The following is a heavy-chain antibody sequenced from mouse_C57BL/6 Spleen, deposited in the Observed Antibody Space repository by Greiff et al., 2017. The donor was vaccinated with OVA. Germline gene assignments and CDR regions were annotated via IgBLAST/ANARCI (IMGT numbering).Heavy chain of an antibody. CDR1: GYTFTSYW. Sequence: QVQLKQPGAELVKPGASVKMSCKASGYTFTSYWITWVKQRPGQGLEWIGDIYPGSGSTNYNEKFKSKATLTVDTSSSTAYMQLSSLTSEDSAVYYCATGTTVANAMDYWGQGTSVTVSS. V-gene: IGHV1-55*01. J-gene: IGHJ4*01. D-gene: IGHD1-1*01. CDR3: ATGTTVANAMDY. CDR2: IYPGSGST.